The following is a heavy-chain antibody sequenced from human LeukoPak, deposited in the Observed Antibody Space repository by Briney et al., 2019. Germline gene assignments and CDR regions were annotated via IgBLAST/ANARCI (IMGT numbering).Heavy chain of an antibody. V-gene: IGHV4-39*01. Sequence: PSETLSLTCTVSGGSISSSSYYWGWIRQPPGKGLEWIGSIYYSGSTYYNPSLNSRVTISADTSTNQFSLKLNSVTAADTAVYYCARSLVIPAHYYYYYYMDVWGGGTTVTISS. CDR2: IYYSGST. CDR1: GGSISSSSYY. CDR3: ARSLVIPAHYYYYYYMDV. J-gene: IGHJ6*03. D-gene: IGHD2-2*01.